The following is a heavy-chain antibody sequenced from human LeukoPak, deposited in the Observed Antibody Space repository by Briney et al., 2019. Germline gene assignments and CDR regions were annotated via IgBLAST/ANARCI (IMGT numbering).Heavy chain of an antibody. D-gene: IGHD2/OR15-2a*01. V-gene: IGHV4-38-2*02. CDR1: GYSISSGYY. Sequence: SETPSLTCTVSGYSISSGYYWGWIRQPPGKGLEWIGSIYHSGSTYYNPSLKSRVTISVDTSKNQFSLKLSSVTAADTAVYYCARAGQGISDLFDYWGQGTLVTVSS. CDR3: ARAGQGISDLFDY. CDR2: IYHSGST. J-gene: IGHJ4*02.